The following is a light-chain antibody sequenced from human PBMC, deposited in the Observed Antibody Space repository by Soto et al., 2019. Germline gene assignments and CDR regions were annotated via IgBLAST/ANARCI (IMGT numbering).Light chain of an antibody. CDR1: TSDIGTYNY. Sequence: QSALTQPASVSGSPGQSITVSCTGTTSDIGTYNYVSWYQQHPGKAPKLIIYEVNNRPSGVSNRFSGSKSGNTASLTISGLQADDEADYYCSSYTASSTLLFGTGTKVTVL. V-gene: IGLV2-14*01. J-gene: IGLJ1*01. CDR2: EVN. CDR3: SSYTASSTLL.